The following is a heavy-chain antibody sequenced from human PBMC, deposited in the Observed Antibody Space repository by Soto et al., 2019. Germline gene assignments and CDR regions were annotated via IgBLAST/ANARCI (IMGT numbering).Heavy chain of an antibody. CDR1: GYTFTSYG. D-gene: IGHD4-17*01. CDR3: AREAGAVTTVGWFDP. J-gene: IGHJ5*02. Sequence: QVQLVQSGAEVKKPGASVKVSCKASGYTFTSYGISWVRQAPGQGLEWMGWISAYNGNTNYAQKLQGRVTMTTDTATRTGYMALRSLRSDDTAVYYCAREAGAVTTVGWFDPGGQGPLVTVSS. V-gene: IGHV1-18*01. CDR2: ISAYNGNT.